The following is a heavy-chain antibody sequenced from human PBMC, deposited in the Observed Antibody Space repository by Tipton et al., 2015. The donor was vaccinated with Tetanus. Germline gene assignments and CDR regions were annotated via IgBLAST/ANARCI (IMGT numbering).Heavy chain of an antibody. J-gene: IGHJ4*02. CDR3: ARDHARVARGWNYFGS. D-gene: IGHD2-15*01. CDR1: GGSISSSSYY. Sequence: TLSLTCTVSGGSISSSSYYWSWIRQRPGKGLEWIGVIYSSGSTYFNPSLKGRVTISIDTSKSQFSLKLNSVTAADTAVYYCARDHARVARGWNYFGSWGPEALVPVPS. V-gene: IGHV4-39*07. CDR2: IYSSGST.